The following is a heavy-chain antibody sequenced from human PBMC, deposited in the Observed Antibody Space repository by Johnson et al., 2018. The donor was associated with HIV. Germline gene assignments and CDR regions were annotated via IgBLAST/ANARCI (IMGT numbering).Heavy chain of an antibody. Sequence: VQLVESGGGLVKPGGSLRLSCAVSGFTFRNAWVSWVRQAPGKGLEWVGRIKSKTDGGTTDYAEPVKGRFTISRDDSTNTVYLQINSLKTEDTAVYLQMNSLRAEDTAVYYCVRDHSSSWTPGDAFDIWGQGTMVTVSS. CDR2: IKSKTDGGTT. V-gene: IGHV3-15*01. J-gene: IGHJ3*02. D-gene: IGHD6-13*01. CDR1: GFTFRNAW. CDR3: MNSLRAEDTAVYYCVRDHSSSWTPGDAFDI.